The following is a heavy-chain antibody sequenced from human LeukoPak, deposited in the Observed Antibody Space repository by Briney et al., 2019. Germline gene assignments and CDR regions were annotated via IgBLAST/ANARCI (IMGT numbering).Heavy chain of an antibody. V-gene: IGHV1-46*03. CDR2: INPDGGST. D-gene: IGHD1-26*01. CDR1: GYIFAGYY. J-gene: IGHJ3*01. Sequence: GASVKVSCKASGYIFAGYYMQWVRQAPGQGLEWMGIINPDGGSTSYARKFQGRVTMTRETSTSTGYMEPSSLRTEDTAVYYLVRPPSGKDKRHDVLDVWGQGTVVTVSS. CDR3: VRPPSGKDKRHDVLDV.